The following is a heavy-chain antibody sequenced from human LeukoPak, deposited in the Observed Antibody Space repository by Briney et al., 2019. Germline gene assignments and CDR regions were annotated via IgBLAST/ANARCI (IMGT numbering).Heavy chain of an antibody. D-gene: IGHD3-22*01. CDR2: IRRDGSET. J-gene: IGHJ4*02. CDR1: GFTFSNYW. CDR3: AKDPTYDSSGYYWYYFDY. V-gene: IGHV3-7*01. Sequence: GGSLTLSCAASGFTFSNYWMTWVRRAPGKGLEWVANIRRDGSETHYVDSVMGRFTISRDNSKNTLYLQMNSLRAEDTAVYYCAKDPTYDSSGYYWYYFDYWGQGTLVTVSS.